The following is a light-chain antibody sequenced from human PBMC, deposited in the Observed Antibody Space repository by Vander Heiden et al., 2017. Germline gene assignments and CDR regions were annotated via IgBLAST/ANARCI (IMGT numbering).Light chain of an antibody. CDR2: DVS. CDR3: SSYTSSSTLEVV. Sequence: QSALTQPASVSGSPGQSITISCTGTSRDVGGYNYVSWYQQHPGKAPKLMIYDVSNRPSGVSNRFSGSKSGNTASLTISGLQAEDEADYYCSSYTSSSTLEVVFGGGTKLTVL. CDR1: SRDVGGYNY. J-gene: IGLJ2*01. V-gene: IGLV2-14*03.